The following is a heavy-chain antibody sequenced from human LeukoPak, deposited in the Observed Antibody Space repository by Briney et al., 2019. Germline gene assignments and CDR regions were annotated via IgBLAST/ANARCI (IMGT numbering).Heavy chain of an antibody. CDR2: IYYSGST. Sequence: PSETLSLTCTVSGGSISSYYWSWIRQPPGKGLEWIGYIYYSGSTNYNPSLKSRVTISVDTSKNQFSLKLSSVTAADTAVYYCARDLGHYDSGSSYFDYWGQGTLVTVSS. CDR3: ARDLGHYDSGSSYFDY. CDR1: GGSISSYY. J-gene: IGHJ4*02. D-gene: IGHD3-10*01. V-gene: IGHV4-59*12.